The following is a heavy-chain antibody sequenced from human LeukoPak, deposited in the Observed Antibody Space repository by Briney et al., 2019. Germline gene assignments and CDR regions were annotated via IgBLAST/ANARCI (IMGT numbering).Heavy chain of an antibody. D-gene: IGHD1-26*01. J-gene: IGHJ6*03. CDR3: ARVAPDDSGSYYYYMDV. Sequence: PSETLSLTCTVSGGSISSGGYFWSWIRQHPGKGLEWIGYIYYSGSTYYNPSLKSRVTISVDTSESQFSLKVSSVTAADTAVYYCARVAPDDSGSYYYYMDVWGKGTTVTVSS. CDR2: IYYSGST. V-gene: IGHV4-31*03. CDR1: GGSISSGGYF.